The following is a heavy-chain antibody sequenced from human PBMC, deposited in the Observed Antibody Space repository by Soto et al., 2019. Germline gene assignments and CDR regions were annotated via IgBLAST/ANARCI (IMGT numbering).Heavy chain of an antibody. CDR1: GFTFSSYG. CDR3: ARGLGYYYDSSGYYLDY. D-gene: IGHD3-22*01. V-gene: IGHV3-33*01. J-gene: IGHJ4*02. Sequence: ESGGGVVQPGRSLRLSCAASGFTFSSYGMHWVRQAPGKGLEWVAVIWYDGSNKYYADSVKGRFTISRDNSKNTLYLQMNSLRAEDTAVYYCARGLGYYYDSSGYYLDYWGQGTLVTVSS. CDR2: IWYDGSNK.